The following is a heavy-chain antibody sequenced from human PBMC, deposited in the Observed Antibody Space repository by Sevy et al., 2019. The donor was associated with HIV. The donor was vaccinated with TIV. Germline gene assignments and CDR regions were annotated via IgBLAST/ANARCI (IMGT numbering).Heavy chain of an antibody. CDR2: INAGNGNT. J-gene: IGHJ4*02. V-gene: IGHV1-3*01. CDR1: GYTFTSYA. D-gene: IGHD2-2*02. CDR3: ARVYCSSTSCYMFDY. Sequence: ASVKVSCKASGYTFTSYAMHWVRQAPGQRLEWMGWINAGNGNTKYSQKFQGRVTITRDTSASTAYMELSSLRSEDTAVYYCARVYCSSTSCYMFDYWGQGTLVTVSS.